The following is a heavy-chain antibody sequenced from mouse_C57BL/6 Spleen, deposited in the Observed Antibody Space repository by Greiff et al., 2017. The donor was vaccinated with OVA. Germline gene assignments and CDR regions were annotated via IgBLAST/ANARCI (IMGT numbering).Heavy chain of an antibody. Sequence: EVQLVESGGGLVKPGGSLKLSCAASGFTFSSYTMSWVRQTPEKRLEWVATISGGGGNTYYPDSVKGRFTISRDNAKNTLYLQMSSLGSEDTALYYCASLGSSYYWGQGTTLTVSS. CDR2: ISGGGGNT. CDR3: ASLGSSYY. D-gene: IGHD1-1*01. V-gene: IGHV5-9*01. CDR1: GFTFSSYT. J-gene: IGHJ2*01.